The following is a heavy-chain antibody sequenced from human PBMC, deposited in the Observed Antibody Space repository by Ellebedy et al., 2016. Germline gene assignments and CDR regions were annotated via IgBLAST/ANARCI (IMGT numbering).Heavy chain of an antibody. CDR3: ARAMIVVVTYDAFDI. CDR2: IKQDGSEK. V-gene: IGHV3-7*01. CDR1: GFTFSSYW. Sequence: GGSLRLSXAASGFTFSSYWMSWVRQAPGKGLEWVANIKQDGSEKYYVDSVKGRFTISRDNAKNSLYLQMNSLRAEDTAVYYYARAMIVVVTYDAFDIWGQGTMVTVSS. D-gene: IGHD3-22*01. J-gene: IGHJ3*02.